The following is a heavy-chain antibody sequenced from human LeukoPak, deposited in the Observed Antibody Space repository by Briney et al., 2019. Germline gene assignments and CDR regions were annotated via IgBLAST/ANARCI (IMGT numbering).Heavy chain of an antibody. CDR1: GYTFTSYY. D-gene: IGHD3-22*01. CDR2: INPSGGST. Sequence: ASVKVSCKASGYTFTSYYMHWVRQAPGQGLEWMGIINPSGGSTSYAQKFQGRVTMTRDMSTSTVYMELSSLRPEDTAVYYCARDPLPIYDSSGYYLFDYWGQGTLVTVSS. J-gene: IGHJ4*02. V-gene: IGHV1-46*01. CDR3: ARDPLPIYDSSGYYLFDY.